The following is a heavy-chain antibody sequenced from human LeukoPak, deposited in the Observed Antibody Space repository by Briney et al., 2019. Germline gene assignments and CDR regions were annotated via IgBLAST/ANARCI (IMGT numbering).Heavy chain of an antibody. V-gene: IGHV5-51*01. D-gene: IGHD3-9*01. J-gene: IGHJ3*02. CDR1: GYSFTTYW. CDR3: ARQGIYDILTGYDAFDI. CDR2: FYPGDSDT. Sequence: GESLKISCKGSGYSFTTYWIGWVRQMPGKGLEWMGIFYPGDSDTRYSPSFQGQVTISADKSISTAYLQWNSLKASDTAMYYCARQGIYDILTGYDAFDIWGQGTIVTVSS.